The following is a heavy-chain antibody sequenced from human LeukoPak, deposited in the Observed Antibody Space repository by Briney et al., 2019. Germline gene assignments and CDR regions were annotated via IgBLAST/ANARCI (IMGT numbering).Heavy chain of an antibody. Sequence: SETLSLTCTVPGGSISSYYWSWIRQPPGKGLEWIGEIYHSGSTNYNPSLKSRVTISVDKSKNQFSLKLSSVTAADTAVYYCAKIDYDYVWGSYRQFDYWGQGTLVTVSS. D-gene: IGHD3-16*02. CDR1: GGSISSYY. CDR2: IYHSGST. J-gene: IGHJ4*02. V-gene: IGHV4-59*12. CDR3: AKIDYDYVWGSYRQFDY.